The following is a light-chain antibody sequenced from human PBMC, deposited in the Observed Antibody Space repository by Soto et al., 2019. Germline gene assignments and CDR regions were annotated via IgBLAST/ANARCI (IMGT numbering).Light chain of an antibody. CDR1: ISDVGAYGY. CDR2: EVS. CDR3: SSYTSSSTRV. Sequence: QSALTQPASVSGSPGQSITISCTGTISDVGAYGYVSWYQQHPDKAPKLMIYEVSNRPSGVSNRFSGSKSVNTATLTISGLQADDEADYCCSSYTSSSTRVFGTGTKVTVL. V-gene: IGLV2-14*03. J-gene: IGLJ1*01.